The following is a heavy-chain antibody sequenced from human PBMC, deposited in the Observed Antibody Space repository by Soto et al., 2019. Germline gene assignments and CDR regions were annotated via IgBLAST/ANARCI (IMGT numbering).Heavy chain of an antibody. CDR2: IWDDGSNK. CDR3: ARDPSIAAAGRGDYYYYGMDV. J-gene: IGHJ6*02. D-gene: IGHD6-13*01. Sequence: GGSLRLSCAASGFTFSSYGMHWVRQAPGKGLEWVAVIWDDGSNKYYADSVKGRFTISRDDSKNTLYLQMNSVRAEDTAVYYCARDPSIAAAGRGDYYYYGMDVWGQGTTVTVSS. V-gene: IGHV3-33*01. CDR1: GFTFSSYG.